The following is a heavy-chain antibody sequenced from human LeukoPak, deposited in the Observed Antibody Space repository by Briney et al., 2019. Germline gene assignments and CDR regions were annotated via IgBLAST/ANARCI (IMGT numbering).Heavy chain of an antibody. J-gene: IGHJ4*02. D-gene: IGHD3-22*01. Sequence: GGSLRLSCAASGFTFSSYEMNWVRQAPGKGLEWVSYISSSGSTIYYADSVKGRFTISRDNAKNSLYLQMNSLRAEDTAVYYCARMAAYRNYYDSSGYYAHWGQGTLVTVSS. CDR2: ISSSGSTI. V-gene: IGHV3-48*03. CDR3: ARMAAYRNYYDSSGYYAH. CDR1: GFTFSSYE.